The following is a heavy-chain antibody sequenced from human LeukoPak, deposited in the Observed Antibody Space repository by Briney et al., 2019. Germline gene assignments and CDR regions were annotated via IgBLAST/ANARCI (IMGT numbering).Heavy chain of an antibody. V-gene: IGHV4-31*03. CDR2: IYYSGST. J-gene: IGHJ3*02. Sequence: PSETLSLTCTVSGGSISSGGYYWSWIRQHPGKGLEWIGYIYYSGSTYYNPSLKSRVTISVDTSENQFSLKLSSVTAADTAVYYCARAGSGTDAFDIWGQGTMVTVSS. CDR3: ARAGSGTDAFDI. CDR1: GGSISSGGYY. D-gene: IGHD3-10*01.